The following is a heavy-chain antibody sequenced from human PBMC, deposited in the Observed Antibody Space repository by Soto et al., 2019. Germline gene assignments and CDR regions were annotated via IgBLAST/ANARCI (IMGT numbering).Heavy chain of an antibody. CDR3: AKDYYDSSGYLHYYYYYGMDV. CDR2: ISGSGGST. Sequence: GGSLRLSCAASGFTFSSYAMSWVRQAPGKGLEWVSAISGSGGSTYYADSVKGRFTISRDNSKNTLYLQMNSLRAEDTAVYYCAKDYYDSSGYLHYYYYYGMDVWGQGTTVTVSS. J-gene: IGHJ6*02. CDR1: GFTFSSYA. D-gene: IGHD3-22*01. V-gene: IGHV3-23*01.